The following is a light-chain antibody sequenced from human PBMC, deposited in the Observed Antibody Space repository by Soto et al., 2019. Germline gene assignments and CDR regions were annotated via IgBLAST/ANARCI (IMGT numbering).Light chain of an antibody. Sequence: DIQMTQSPSSLSASVVDRVAITFRASQNIDFYLNWYQQKPGKAPKLLIYTTSTLQSGVPSRFSGLGSVTDYTLTISSLQPEDFATYYCQQSYGTPLTFGQGTKVDIK. CDR1: QNIDFY. V-gene: IGKV1-39*01. J-gene: IGKJ4*01. CDR2: TTS. CDR3: QQSYGTPLT.